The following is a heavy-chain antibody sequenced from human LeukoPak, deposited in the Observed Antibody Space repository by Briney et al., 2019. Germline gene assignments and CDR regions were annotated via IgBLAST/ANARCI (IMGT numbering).Heavy chain of an antibody. CDR1: GGSISSYY. J-gene: IGHJ3*02. CDR3: ARDYYYDSSGYYRGLFAFDI. CDR2: IYTSGST. V-gene: IGHV4-4*07. D-gene: IGHD3-22*01. Sequence: SETLSLTCTVSGGSISSYYWSWIQQPAGKGLEWIGRIYTSGSTNYNPSLKSRVTMSVDTSKNQFSLKLSSVTAADTAVYYCARDYYYDSSGYYRGLFAFDIWGQGTMVTVSS.